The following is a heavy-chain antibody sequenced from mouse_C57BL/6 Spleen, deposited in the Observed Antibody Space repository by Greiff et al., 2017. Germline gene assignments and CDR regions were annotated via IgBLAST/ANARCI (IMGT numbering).Heavy chain of an antibody. D-gene: IGHD3-3*01. CDR3: ARSGQPTNYYAMDY. CDR2: IYPGSGNT. CDR1: GYTFTDYY. J-gene: IGHJ4*01. V-gene: IGHV1-76*01. Sequence: VQLQQSGAELVRPGASVKLSCKASGYTFTDYYINWVRQRPGQGLEWISRIYPGSGNTYYNEKFKGKATLTAEKSSSTAYMQLSSLTSEDSAVDFCARSGQPTNYYAMDYWGQGTSVTVSS.